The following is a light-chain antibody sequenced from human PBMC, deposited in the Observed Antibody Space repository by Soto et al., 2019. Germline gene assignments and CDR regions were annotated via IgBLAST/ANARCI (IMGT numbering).Light chain of an antibody. CDR2: EVN. CDR3: CSYAGSTTHYV. Sequence: QSALTQPAAVSGSTGQSITISCTGTSSDVGYYNLVSWYQQHPGKAPKLIIYEVNKRPSGFSNRFSGSKSGNTASLTISGLQAEDEADYYCCSYAGSTTHYVFGTGTKVTVL. V-gene: IGLV2-23*02. CDR1: SSDVGYYNL. J-gene: IGLJ1*01.